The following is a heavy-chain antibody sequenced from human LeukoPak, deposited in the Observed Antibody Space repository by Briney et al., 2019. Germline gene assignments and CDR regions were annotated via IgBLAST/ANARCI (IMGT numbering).Heavy chain of an antibody. V-gene: IGHV1-3*01. CDR2: INAGNGNT. CDR3: ARMMTPRHYYDRSGYYYGAFDI. Sequence: ASVKVSCKASGYTFTSYAMHWVRQAPGQRLEWMGWINAGNGNTKYSQEFQGRVTITRDTSASTAYMELRSLRSDDTAVYYCARMMTPRHYYDRSGYYYGAFDIWGQGTMVTVSS. J-gene: IGHJ3*02. CDR1: GYTFTSYA. D-gene: IGHD3-22*01.